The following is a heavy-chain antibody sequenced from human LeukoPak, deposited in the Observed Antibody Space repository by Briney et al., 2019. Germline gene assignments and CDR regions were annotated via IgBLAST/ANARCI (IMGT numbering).Heavy chain of an antibody. CDR1: GGTFSRCA. Sequence: ASVKVSCTASGGTFSRCALSWVRQAPGQGLEWMGWISAYNGNTNYAQKLQGRVTMTTDTSTSTAYMELRSLRSDDTAVYYCARVELIGWFDPWGQGTLVTVSS. V-gene: IGHV1-18*01. CDR2: ISAYNGNT. J-gene: IGHJ5*02. D-gene: IGHD1-7*01. CDR3: ARVELIGWFDP.